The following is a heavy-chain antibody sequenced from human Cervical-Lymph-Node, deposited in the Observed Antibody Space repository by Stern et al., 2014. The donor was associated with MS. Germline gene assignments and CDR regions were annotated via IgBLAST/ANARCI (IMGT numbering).Heavy chain of an antibody. V-gene: IGHV3-33*01. CDR1: GFTFSSYG. Sequence: VQLVESGGGVVQPGRSLRLSCAASGFTFSSYGMHWVRQAPGKGLEWVAVIWYDGSNKYYAASGKGRFTISRDNSRNTLYLQMNSLRADDTAVYYCARADGTITSDYWGQGTLVTVSS. CDR2: IWYDGSNK. CDR3: ARADGTITSDY. D-gene: IGHD4-11*01. J-gene: IGHJ4*02.